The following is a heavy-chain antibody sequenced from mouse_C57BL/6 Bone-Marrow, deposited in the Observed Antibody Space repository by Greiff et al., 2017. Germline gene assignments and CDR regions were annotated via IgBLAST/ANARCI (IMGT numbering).Heavy chain of an antibody. Sequence: QVQLQQSGAELVRPGASVKLSCKASGYTFTDYYINWVKQRPGQGLEWIARIYPGSGNTYYNEKFKGKATLTAEKSSSTAYMQLSSLTSEDSAVYFCARGNRPFAYGGQGTLVTVSA. D-gene: IGHD2-1*01. CDR2: IYPGSGNT. J-gene: IGHJ3*01. V-gene: IGHV1-76*01. CDR1: GYTFTDYY. CDR3: ARGNRPFAY.